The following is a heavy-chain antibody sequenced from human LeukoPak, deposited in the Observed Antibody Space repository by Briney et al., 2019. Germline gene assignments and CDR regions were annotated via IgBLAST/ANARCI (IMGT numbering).Heavy chain of an antibody. CDR1: GGSFSGYY. CDR2: INHSGST. D-gene: IGHD6-19*01. Sequence: SETLSLTXAVYGGSFSGYYWSWLRQPPGKGLEWIGEINHSGSTNYNPSLKSRVTISVDTSKNQFSLKLSSVTAADTAVYYCARDVSVAGLDYWGQGTLVTVSS. J-gene: IGHJ4*02. CDR3: ARDVSVAGLDY. V-gene: IGHV4-34*01.